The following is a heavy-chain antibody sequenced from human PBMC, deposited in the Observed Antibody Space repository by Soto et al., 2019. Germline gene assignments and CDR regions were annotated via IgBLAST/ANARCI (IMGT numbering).Heavy chain of an antibody. V-gene: IGHV4-34*01. Sequence: PSETLSLTCAVYGGSFSGYYWSWIRQPPGKGLEWIGEINHSGSTNYNPSLKSRVTISVDTSKNQFSLKLSSVTAADTAVYYCARGQLYYDILTGWGQGTLVTVSS. J-gene: IGHJ4*02. CDR1: GGSFSGYY. CDR2: INHSGST. CDR3: ARGQLYYDILTG. D-gene: IGHD3-9*01.